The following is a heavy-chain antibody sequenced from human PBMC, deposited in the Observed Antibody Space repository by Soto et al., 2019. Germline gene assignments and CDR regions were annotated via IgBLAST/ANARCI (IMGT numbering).Heavy chain of an antibody. CDR2: IYYSGST. Sequence: SETLSLTCTVSGGSISSYYWSLIRQPPGKGLEWIGYIYYSGSTNYNPSLKSRVTISVDTSKNQFSLKLSSVTAADTAVYYCARDRIAAAGKGYYYYGMDVWGQGTTVTVSS. V-gene: IGHV4-59*01. CDR1: GGSISSYY. CDR3: ARDRIAAAGKGYYYYGMDV. D-gene: IGHD6-13*01. J-gene: IGHJ6*02.